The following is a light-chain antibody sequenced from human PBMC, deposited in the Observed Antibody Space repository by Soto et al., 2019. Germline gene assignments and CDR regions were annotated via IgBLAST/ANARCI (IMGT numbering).Light chain of an antibody. Sequence: PASVSGSPGQSITISCTGTSSDVGNYNLVSWYQQHPGKAPKLMIYEVIKRPSGVSNRFSGSKSGNTASLTISGLQAEDEADYYCCSYACYSTYVCGTGTKVTVL. V-gene: IGLV2-23*02. CDR1: SSDVGNYNL. CDR2: EVI. J-gene: IGLJ1*01. CDR3: CSYACYSTYV.